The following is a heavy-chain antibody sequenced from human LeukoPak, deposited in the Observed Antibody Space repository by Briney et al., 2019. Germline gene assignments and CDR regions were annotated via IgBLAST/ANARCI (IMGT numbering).Heavy chain of an antibody. D-gene: IGHD7-27*01. V-gene: IGHV3-21*06. CDR3: ARDLAWGGY. Sequence: GGSLRLSCVASGFTFSIYTMSWVRQAPGKGLEWVSSITSSSSSMYSADSVKGRLTISRDNAKNSPYLQMNSLRAEDTAVYYCARDLAWGGYWGQGTLVTVSS. J-gene: IGHJ4*02. CDR1: GFTFSIYT. CDR2: ITSSSSSM.